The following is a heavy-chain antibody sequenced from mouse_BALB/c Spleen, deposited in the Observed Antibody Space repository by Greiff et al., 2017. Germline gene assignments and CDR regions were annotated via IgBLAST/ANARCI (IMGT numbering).Heavy chain of an antibody. CDR3: ARGYDGAWFAY. CDR2: ISYSGST. Sequence: EVQLQQSGPGLVKPSQSLSLTCTVTGYSITSDYAWNWIRQFPGNKLEWMGYISYSGSTSSNPSLKSRISITRDTSKNQFFLQLNSVTTEDTATYYCARGYDGAWFAYWGQGTLVTVSA. V-gene: IGHV3-2*02. D-gene: IGHD2-14*01. CDR1: GYSITSDYA. J-gene: IGHJ3*01.